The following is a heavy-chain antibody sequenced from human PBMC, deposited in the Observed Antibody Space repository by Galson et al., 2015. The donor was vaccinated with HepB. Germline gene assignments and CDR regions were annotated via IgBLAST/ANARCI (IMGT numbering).Heavy chain of an antibody. CDR2: IYSGGST. J-gene: IGHJ2*01. Sequence: SLRLSCAASGCTVSSNYMSWVRQAPGKGLEWVSVIYSGGSTYYADSVKGRFTISRDNSKNTLYLQMNSLRAEDTAVYYCARDGYSSSWYVRYFDLWGRGTLVTVSS. CDR1: GCTVSSNY. CDR3: ARDGYSSSWYVRYFDL. V-gene: IGHV3-66*01. D-gene: IGHD6-13*01.